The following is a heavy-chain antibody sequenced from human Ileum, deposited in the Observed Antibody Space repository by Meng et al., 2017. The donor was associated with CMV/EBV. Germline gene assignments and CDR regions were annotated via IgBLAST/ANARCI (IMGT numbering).Heavy chain of an antibody. CDR3: ARVDSGYDYYYYGMDV. D-gene: IGHD3-22*01. Sequence: ASVKVSCKASGYTFTSYGISWVRQAPGQGLEWMGWISAYNGNTNYAQKLQGRVTMTTDTSTSTAYMELRSLRSDDTAVYYCARVDSGYDYYYYGMDVWGQGTTVTVSS. CDR2: ISAYNGNT. V-gene: IGHV1-18*01. J-gene: IGHJ6*02. CDR1: GYTFTSYG.